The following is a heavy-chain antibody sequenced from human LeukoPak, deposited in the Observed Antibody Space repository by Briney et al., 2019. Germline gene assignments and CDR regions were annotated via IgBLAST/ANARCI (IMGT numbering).Heavy chain of an antibody. CDR1: GYTFTSYG. D-gene: IGHD6-19*01. CDR3: ARVGGGTAGDYYYYYYMDV. V-gene: IGHV1-18*01. J-gene: IGHJ6*03. CDR2: ISAYNGNT. Sequence: ASVKVSCKASGYTFTSYGISWVRQAPGQGVEWMGWISAYNGNTNYAQKLQGRGTMTTDTSTSTAYMELRSLRSDDTAVYYCARVGGGTAGDYYYYYYMDVWGKGTTVTVSS.